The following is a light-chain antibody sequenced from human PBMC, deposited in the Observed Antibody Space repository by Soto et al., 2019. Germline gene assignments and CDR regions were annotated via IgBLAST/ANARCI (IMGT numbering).Light chain of an antibody. V-gene: IGLV2-8*01. CDR2: EVT. CDR1: SNDVGVYNH. CDR3: SSYAGSNSYV. Sequence: QSALTQPPSASGSPGQSVTISCTGTSNDVGVYNHVSWYQQHPGKAPKLMIFEVTKRPSGVPDRFSGSKSGNTASLTVSGLQAEDEADYYCSSYAGSNSYVFGTGTKVTVL. J-gene: IGLJ1*01.